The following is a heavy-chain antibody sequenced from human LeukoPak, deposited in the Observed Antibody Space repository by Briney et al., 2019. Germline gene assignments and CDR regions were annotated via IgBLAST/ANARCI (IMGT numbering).Heavy chain of an antibody. J-gene: IGHJ4*02. V-gene: IGHV3-74*01. CDR2: INRDATST. CDR1: GFPFSRFW. CDR3: ARDVPSTLGY. Sequence: GGSLRLSCEASGFPFSRFWMHWVCQVPGKGLEWVSRINRDATSTTYADSVKGRFSISRDNAKNTLYMEMNSLRVNDTAVYYCARDVPSTLGYWGQGTLVTVSS. D-gene: IGHD1-1*01.